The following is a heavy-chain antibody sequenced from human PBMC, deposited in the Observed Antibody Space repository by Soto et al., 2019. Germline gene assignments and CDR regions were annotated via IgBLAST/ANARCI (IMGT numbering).Heavy chain of an antibody. CDR3: ARAGWLGELLPYYYYYGMDV. D-gene: IGHD3-10*01. J-gene: IGHJ6*02. Sequence: PSETLSLTCAVSGFFISSGHYWGWIRKPPGKGLEWVGSIYYGGNTYYNPSLKSRVAISVDMSKNEFSLNLSSVTAADTAVYYCARAGWLGELLPYYYYYGMDVWGQGTTVTVSS. CDR2: IYYGGNT. V-gene: IGHV4-38-2*01. CDR1: GFFISSGHY.